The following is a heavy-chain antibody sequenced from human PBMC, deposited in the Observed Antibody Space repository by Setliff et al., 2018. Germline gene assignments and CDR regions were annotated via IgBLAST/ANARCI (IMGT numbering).Heavy chain of an antibody. V-gene: IGHV1-69*13. J-gene: IGHJ6*03. CDR1: GGTFNSYA. CDR2: IIPIFGSA. D-gene: IGHD5-18*01. Sequence: SVKVSCKASGGTFNSYAISWVRQAPGQGLEWMGGIIPIFGSANYARKFQGRVTVTADESTSTAYMELRSLRTEDTAVYYCAREGVDTRSSTDYRYYMDVWGKGTTVTVSS. CDR3: AREGVDTRSSTDYRYYMDV.